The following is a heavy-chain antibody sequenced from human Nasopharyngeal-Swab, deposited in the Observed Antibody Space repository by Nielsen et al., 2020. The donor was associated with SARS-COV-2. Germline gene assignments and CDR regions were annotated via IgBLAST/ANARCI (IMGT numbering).Heavy chain of an antibody. CDR2: INHSGST. D-gene: IGHD3-3*01. Sequence: WIRQPPGKGLEWIGEINHSGSTNYNPSLKSRVTISVDTSKNQFSLKLSSVTAAGTAVYYCARGIRYYDFWSGYYTYNWFDPWGQGTLVTV. J-gene: IGHJ5*02. V-gene: IGHV4-34*01. CDR3: ARGIRYYDFWSGYYTYNWFDP.